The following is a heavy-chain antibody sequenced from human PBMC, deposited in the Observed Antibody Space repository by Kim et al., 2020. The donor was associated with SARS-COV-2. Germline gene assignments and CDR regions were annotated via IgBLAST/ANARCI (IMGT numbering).Heavy chain of an antibody. CDR3: VGRYCFGGSCYGGY. Sequence: GGSLRLSCATSGFTFTTYWMNWVRQAPGKGLEWVANIKHDESEKYYVDSVKGRFTISRDSARNSVYLQMTSLRAEETAVYYCVGRYCFGGSCYGGYWGQGTLVTVSS. J-gene: IGHJ4*02. CDR1: GFTFTTYW. CDR2: IKHDESEK. D-gene: IGHD2-15*01. V-gene: IGHV3-7*01.